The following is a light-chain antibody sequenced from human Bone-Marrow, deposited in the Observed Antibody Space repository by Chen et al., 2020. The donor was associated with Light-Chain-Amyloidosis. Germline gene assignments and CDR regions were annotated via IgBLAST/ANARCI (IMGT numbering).Light chain of an antibody. J-gene: IGLJ2*01. V-gene: IGLV3-25*03. Sequence: SYELTHPPSASVSPGQTARITCSGDDLPTKYAYWYQQKPGLAPVLVIHRDTERPSGISERFSGSSSGTTATLTISGVQAEDEADYHCQSADSSGTYEVIFGGGTKLTVL. CDR3: QSADSSGTYEVI. CDR1: DLPTKY. CDR2: RDT.